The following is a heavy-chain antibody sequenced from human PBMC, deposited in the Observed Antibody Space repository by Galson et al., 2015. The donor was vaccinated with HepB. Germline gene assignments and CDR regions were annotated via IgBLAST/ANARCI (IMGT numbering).Heavy chain of an antibody. D-gene: IGHD2-8*01. V-gene: IGHV3-7*01. J-gene: IGHJ4*02. CDR1: GFTFSTYW. CDR2: IKRDGSEI. CDR3: ASMLWGGGFDY. Sequence: SLRLSCAASGFTFSTYWMSWVRQAPGKGLEWVANIKRDGSEIYYVDSVKGRFTISRDNAKNSLYLQMNSLRAEDTAVYYCASMLWGGGFDYWGQGTLVTVSS.